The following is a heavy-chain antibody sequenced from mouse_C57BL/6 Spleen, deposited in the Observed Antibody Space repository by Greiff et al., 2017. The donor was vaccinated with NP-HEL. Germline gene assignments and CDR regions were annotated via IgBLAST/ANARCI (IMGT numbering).Heavy chain of an antibody. CDR2: IYPGDGDT. V-gene: IGHV1-82*01. CDR1: GYAFSSSW. CDR3: ARSVHDDEGGLDY. D-gene: IGHD2-12*01. J-gene: IGHJ2*01. Sequence: VQLQQSGPELVKPGASVKISCKASGYAFSSSWMNWVKQRPGKGLEWIGRIYPGDGDTNYNGKFKGKATLTADKSSSTAYMQLSSLTSEDSAVYCGARSVHDDEGGLDYWGQGTTLTVSS.